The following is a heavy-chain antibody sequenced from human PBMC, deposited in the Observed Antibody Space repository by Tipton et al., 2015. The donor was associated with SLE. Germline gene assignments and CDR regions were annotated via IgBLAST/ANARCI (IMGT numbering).Heavy chain of an antibody. CDR2: IYPADSDT. D-gene: IGHD1-26*01. J-gene: IGHJ4*02. Sequence: QLVQSGAEVKKPGESLKISCKASGYSFINYWIGWVRQMPGKGLEWMGIIYPADSDTSYSPSFQGQVTISVDKSIDTAYLQWSSLKASDTAMYYCAISSGSYYGEFEYWGQGTLVTVSS. V-gene: IGHV5-51*03. CDR1: GYSFINYW. CDR3: AISSGSYYGEFEY.